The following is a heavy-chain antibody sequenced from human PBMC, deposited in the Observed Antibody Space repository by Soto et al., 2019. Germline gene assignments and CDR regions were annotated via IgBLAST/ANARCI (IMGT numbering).Heavy chain of an antibody. CDR2: INAGNGNT. D-gene: IGHD6-19*01. V-gene: IGHV1-3*01. Sequence: ASVKVSCKASGYTFTNYGIHWVRPAPGQRLEWMGWINAGNGNTKYSQNFQGRVTITRDTSGSTAYIELSSLRSEDTAVFYCARSGYSSGWYHWYFDLWGRGTLVTVS. J-gene: IGHJ2*01. CDR3: ARSGYSSGWYHWYFDL. CDR1: GYTFTNYG.